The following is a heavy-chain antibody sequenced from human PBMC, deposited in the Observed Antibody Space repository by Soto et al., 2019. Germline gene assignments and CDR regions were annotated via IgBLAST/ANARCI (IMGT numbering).Heavy chain of an antibody. CDR2: IYYSGST. CDR3: ARTPLDPVGYYYYGMDV. Sequence: PSETLSLTCTVSGGSVSSGSYYWSWIRQPPGKGLEWIGYIYYSGSTNYNPSLKSRVTISVDTSKNQFSLKLSSVTAADTAVYYCARTPLDPVGYYYYGMDVWGQGTTVTVSS. V-gene: IGHV4-61*01. J-gene: IGHJ6*02. CDR1: GGSVSSGSYY.